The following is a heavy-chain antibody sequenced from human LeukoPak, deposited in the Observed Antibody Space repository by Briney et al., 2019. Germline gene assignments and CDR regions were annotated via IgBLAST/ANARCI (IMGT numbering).Heavy chain of an antibody. V-gene: IGHV3-30-3*01. Sequence: GGSLRLSCAASGFTFSSYAMHWVRQAPGKGLEWVAVISYDGSNKYYADSVKGRFTISRDNSKNTLYLQMNSLRAEDTAVYYCARGLPFDYWGQGTLVTVSS. CDR1: GFTFSSYA. J-gene: IGHJ4*02. D-gene: IGHD5/OR15-5a*01. CDR2: ISYDGSNK. CDR3: ARGLPFDY.